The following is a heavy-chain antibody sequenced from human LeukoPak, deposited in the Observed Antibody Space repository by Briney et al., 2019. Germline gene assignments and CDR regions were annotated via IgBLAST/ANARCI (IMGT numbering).Heavy chain of an antibody. CDR1: GGTFSSYA. Sequence: GASVKVSCKASGGTFSSYAISWVRQAPGQGLEWMGGIIPIFGTANYAQKFQGRVTITADESTSTAYMELSSLRSEDTAVYYCATGRSGYYHYYYYYMDVWGKGTTVTVSS. CDR3: ATGRSGYYHYYYYYMDV. J-gene: IGHJ6*03. V-gene: IGHV1-69*13. CDR2: IIPIFGTA. D-gene: IGHD3-3*01.